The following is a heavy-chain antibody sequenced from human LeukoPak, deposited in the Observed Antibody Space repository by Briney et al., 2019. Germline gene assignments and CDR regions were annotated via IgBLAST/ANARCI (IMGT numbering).Heavy chain of an antibody. V-gene: IGHV3-23*01. J-gene: IGHJ4*02. D-gene: IGHD3-3*01. CDR1: GFTFSSYA. Sequence: PGGSLRLSCAASGFTFSSYAMSWVRQAPGKGLEWVSAISGSGGSTYYGDSVKGRFTISRDNSKNTLYLQMNSLRAEDTAVYYCAKAPYYDFWSAYYTGFIPYFDYWGQGTLVTVSS. CDR3: AKAPYYDFWSAYYTGFIPYFDY. CDR2: ISGSGGST.